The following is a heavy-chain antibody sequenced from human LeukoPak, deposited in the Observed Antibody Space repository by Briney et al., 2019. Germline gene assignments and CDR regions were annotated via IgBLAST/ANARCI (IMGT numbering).Heavy chain of an antibody. J-gene: IGHJ5*02. CDR3: TTDRGAMTS. V-gene: IGHV3-15*01. CDR1: GITFSYAW. D-gene: IGHD3-10*01. CDR2: IKSNSDGGTA. Sequence: PGGSLRLSCAASGITFSYAWMSWVRQSPGMGLEWIGRIKSNSDGGTADYAAPVKGRFTISRDDSKNTLYLQMNSLKTEDTAVYYCTTDRGAMTSWGQGTLVTVSS.